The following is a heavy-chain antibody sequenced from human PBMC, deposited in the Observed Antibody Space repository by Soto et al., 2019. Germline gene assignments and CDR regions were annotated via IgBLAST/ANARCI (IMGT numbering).Heavy chain of an antibody. J-gene: IGHJ6*03. D-gene: IGHD2-15*01. V-gene: IGHV3-7*01. Sequence: PGGSLRLSCVASGFTFSNHWMSWVRQAPGKGLEWVATIKQDGSDKYYVDSVKGRFTISRDNAKSSLYLQMNSLRAEDTAVYYCARFCSGGDCYPNDYYDNFDLWGKGTTVTGSS. CDR1: GFTFSNHW. CDR2: IKQDGSDK. CDR3: ARFCSGGDCYPNDYYDNFDL.